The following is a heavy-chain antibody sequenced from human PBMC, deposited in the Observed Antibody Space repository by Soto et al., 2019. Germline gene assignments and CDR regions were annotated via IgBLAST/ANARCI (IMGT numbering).Heavy chain of an antibody. CDR2: IYHSGST. CDR1: SGSISSSNW. V-gene: IGHV4-4*02. D-gene: IGHD3-9*01. CDR3: ASRTYDILTGYYTKLDY. Sequence: PSETLSLTCAVSSGSISSSNWWSWVRQPPGKGLEWIGEIYHSGSTNYNPSLKSRVTISVDKSKNQFSLKLSSVTAADTAVYYCASRTYDILTGYYTKLDYWGQGTLVTVSS. J-gene: IGHJ4*02.